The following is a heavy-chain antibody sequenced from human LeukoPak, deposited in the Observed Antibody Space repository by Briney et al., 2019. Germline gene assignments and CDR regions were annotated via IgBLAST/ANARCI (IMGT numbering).Heavy chain of an antibody. CDR1: GGSFSGYY. J-gene: IGHJ4*02. D-gene: IGHD2-2*01. CDR3: ARGRHPPRYCSSTSCYPVRDRPYFDY. CDR2: INHSGST. Sequence: PSETLSLTCAVYGGSFSGYYWSWIRQPPGKGLEWIGEINHSGSTNYNPSLKSRVTISVDTSKNQFSLKLSSVTAADTAVYYCARGRHPPRYCSSTSCYPVRDRPYFDYWGQGTLVTVSS. V-gene: IGHV4-34*01.